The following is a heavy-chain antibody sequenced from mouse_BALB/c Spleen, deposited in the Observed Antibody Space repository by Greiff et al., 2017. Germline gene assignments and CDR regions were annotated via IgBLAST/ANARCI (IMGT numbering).Heavy chain of an antibody. V-gene: IGHV5-6-5*01. CDR1: GFTFSSYA. Sequence: EVQGVESGGGLVKPGGSLKLSCAASGFTFSSYAMSWVRQTPEKRLEWVASISSGGSTYYPDSVKGRFTISRDNARNILYLQMSSLRSEDTAMYYCARVYDGYYPAWFAYWGQGTLVTVSA. J-gene: IGHJ3*01. D-gene: IGHD2-3*01. CDR2: ISSGGST. CDR3: ARVYDGYYPAWFAY.